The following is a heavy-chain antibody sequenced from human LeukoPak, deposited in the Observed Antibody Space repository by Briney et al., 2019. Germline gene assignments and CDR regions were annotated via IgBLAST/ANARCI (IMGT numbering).Heavy chain of an antibody. CDR2: IIPIFGTA. Sequence: SVKVSCKASGGTFSSYAISWVRQAPGQGLEWMGGIIPIFGTANYAQKFQGRVTITADESTSTAYMELSSLRSEDTAVYYCAREWFGELSGKNWFDPWGQGTLVTVSS. J-gene: IGHJ5*02. CDR1: GGTFSSYA. CDR3: AREWFGELSGKNWFDP. V-gene: IGHV1-69*01. D-gene: IGHD3-10*01.